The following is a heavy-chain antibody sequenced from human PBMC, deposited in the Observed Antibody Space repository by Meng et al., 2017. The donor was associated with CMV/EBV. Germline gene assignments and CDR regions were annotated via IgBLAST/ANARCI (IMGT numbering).Heavy chain of an antibody. CDR2: IGGSGGNT. CDR3: AKASDFWSGYYDNWFDP. V-gene: IGHV3-23*01. CDR1: FGSYA. Sequence: FGSYAMGWGRQARGKTLEGVSAIGGSGGNTCYADAVKGRFTICRDNSKNTLYLQMNSLRAEDTAVYYCAKASDFWSGYYDNWFDPWGQGTLVTVSS. D-gene: IGHD3-3*01. J-gene: IGHJ5*02.